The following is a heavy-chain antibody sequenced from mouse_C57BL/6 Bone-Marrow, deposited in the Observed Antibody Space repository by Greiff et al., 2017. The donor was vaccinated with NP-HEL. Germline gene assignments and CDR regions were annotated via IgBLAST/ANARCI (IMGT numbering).Heavy chain of an antibody. CDR2: IDPENGAT. Sequence: EVHLVESGAELVRPGASVKLSCTASGFNIKDDYMHWVKQRPEQGLEWIGWIDPENGATEYASKFQGKATITADTSSNTAYLQLSSLTSEDTAVYYCTDYYGSSLYAMDYWGQGTSVTVSS. J-gene: IGHJ4*01. D-gene: IGHD1-1*01. CDR1: GFNIKDDY. CDR3: TDYYGSSLYAMDY. V-gene: IGHV14-4*01.